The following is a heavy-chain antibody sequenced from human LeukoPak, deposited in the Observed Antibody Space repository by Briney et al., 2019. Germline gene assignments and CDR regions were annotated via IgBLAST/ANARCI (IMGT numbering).Heavy chain of an antibody. Sequence: GGSLRLSCAASGFTFSSYNMNWVRQAPGKGLEWVSSISSSSSYIYYADSVKGRFTISRDNAKNSLYLQMNSLRAEDTAVYYCARDVLLTGTSGIDYWGQGTLVTVSS. CDR2: ISSSSSYI. D-gene: IGHD1-20*01. V-gene: IGHV3-21*01. CDR1: GFTFSSYN. J-gene: IGHJ4*02. CDR3: ARDVLLTGTSGIDY.